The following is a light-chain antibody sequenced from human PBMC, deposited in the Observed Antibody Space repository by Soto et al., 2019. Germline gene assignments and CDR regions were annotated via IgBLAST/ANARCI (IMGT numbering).Light chain of an antibody. CDR2: KTS. Sequence: EIVMTQTPLSSPVTLGQPASISCRSSQSLLDSDGETYLSWLQQRPGQPPRLLIYKTSSRFSGVPDRFSGSGAGTDFTLKISRVEVEDVGVYYCMQATQFPHTFGQGTKPEI. CDR3: MQATQFPHT. V-gene: IGKV2-24*01. CDR1: QSLLDSDGETY. J-gene: IGKJ2*01.